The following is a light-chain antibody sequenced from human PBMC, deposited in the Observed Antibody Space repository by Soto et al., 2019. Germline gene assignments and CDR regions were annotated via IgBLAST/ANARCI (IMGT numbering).Light chain of an antibody. Sequence: EIVLTQSPGTLSLSPGERATLSCRASQSVSSSYLAWYQQKPGPAPRLLIYGASTRATGIKARFSGSVSGTDSTLTISRFEPQDFAVYYCRKYGSSQYSFGQGTKMEIK. CDR1: QSVSSSY. J-gene: IGKJ2*01. CDR2: GAS. CDR3: RKYGSSQYS. V-gene: IGKV3-20*01.